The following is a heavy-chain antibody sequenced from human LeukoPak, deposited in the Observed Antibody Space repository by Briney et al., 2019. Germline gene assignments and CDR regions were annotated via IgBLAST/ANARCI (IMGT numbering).Heavy chain of an antibody. D-gene: IGHD2-2*02. CDR1: GGTFSSYA. CDR2: ISGYNGNT. CDR3: ARGPRYCSTTSCYNEWYWFDP. Sequence: ASVKVSCKASGGTFSSYAISWVRQAPGQGLEWMGWISGYNGNTNYAQKLQGRVTMTTDKSTSTVYMEVRSLRSDDTAVYYCARGPRYCSTTSCYNEWYWFDPWGQGTLVTVSS. J-gene: IGHJ5*02. V-gene: IGHV1-18*01.